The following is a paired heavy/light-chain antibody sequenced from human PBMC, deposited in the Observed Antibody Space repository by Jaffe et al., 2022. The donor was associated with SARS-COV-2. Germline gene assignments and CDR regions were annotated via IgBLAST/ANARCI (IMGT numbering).Light chain of an antibody. J-gene: IGLJ1*01. Sequence: SYELTQPPSLSVSPGQTARITCSGDALPKQYAYWYQKKPGQAPVLVIYKDRERPSGIPERFSGSASGTTVTLTISGVQAEDEADYYCQSADSSGTYVFATGTKVTVL. CDR1: ALPKQY. V-gene: IGLV3-25*03. CDR2: KDR. CDR3: QSADSSGTYV.
Heavy chain of an antibody. Sequence: QVQLQESGPGLVKPSQTLSLTCTVSGGSISSDIYYWSWIRQPPGKGLEWIGYIHYSGSTFYNPSVKSRVNISVDMPKNQFSLKLRSVTVADTAVYYCARGSREVVVAPTPESWFDPWGQGTLVTVSS. CDR1: GGSISSDIYY. V-gene: IGHV4-30-4*01. CDR2: IHYSGST. J-gene: IGHJ5*02. CDR3: ARGSREVVVAPTPESWFDP. D-gene: IGHD2-15*01.